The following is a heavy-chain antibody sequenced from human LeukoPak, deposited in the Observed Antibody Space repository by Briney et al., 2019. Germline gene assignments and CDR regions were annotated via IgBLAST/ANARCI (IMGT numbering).Heavy chain of an antibody. D-gene: IGHD6-19*01. Sequence: NPSETLSLTCTVSGGSISSYYWSWIRQPPGKGLEWIGYIYYSGSTNYNPSLKSRVTISVDTSKNQFSLKLSSVTAADTAVYYCARDRGDDIAVNAFDIWGQGTMVTVSS. CDR1: GGSISSYY. J-gene: IGHJ3*02. CDR2: IYYSGST. V-gene: IGHV4-59*01. CDR3: ARDRGDDIAVNAFDI.